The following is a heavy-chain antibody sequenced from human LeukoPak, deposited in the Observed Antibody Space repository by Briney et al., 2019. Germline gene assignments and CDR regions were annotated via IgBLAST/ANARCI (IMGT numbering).Heavy chain of an antibody. D-gene: IGHD1-26*01. CDR1: GFTFSTYW. J-gene: IGHJ4*02. CDR2: MRRDGNEI. V-gene: IGHV3-7*01. Sequence: PGGSLRLSCSASGFTFSTYWMSWVRQAPGKGLEWVANMRRDGNEIYYLDSVWGRFTISRDNAKNSLYLQMNSLRAEDTAVYYCAKDSPPRYSGSPPAYWGQGTLVTVSS. CDR3: AKDSPPRYSGSPPAY.